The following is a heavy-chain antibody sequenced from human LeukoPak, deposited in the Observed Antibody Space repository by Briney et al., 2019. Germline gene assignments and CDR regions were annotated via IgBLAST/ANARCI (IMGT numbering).Heavy chain of an antibody. V-gene: IGHV3-49*04. Sequence: GGSLRLSCTASGFTFGDYAMSWVRQAPGKGLEWVGFIRSKAYGGTTEYAASVKGRFTISRDGSKSIAYLQMNSLKTEDTAVYYCTSEGSSSSVDYWGQGTLSPSPQ. CDR3: TSEGSSSSVDY. CDR1: GFTFGDYA. D-gene: IGHD6-6*01. J-gene: IGHJ4*02. CDR2: IRSKAYGGTT.